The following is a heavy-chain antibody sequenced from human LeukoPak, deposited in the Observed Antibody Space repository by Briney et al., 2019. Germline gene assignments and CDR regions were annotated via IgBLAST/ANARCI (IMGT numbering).Heavy chain of an antibody. J-gene: IGHJ4*02. Sequence: AGGSLRLSCAASGFTFSSYAMSWVRQAPGKGLEWVANINQPGSQKYHVDSVKGRFTISRDNARNSLFLQMNSLTADDTAVYYCARGLGKGSSDYWGQGTLVTVSS. CDR1: GFTFSSYA. CDR2: INQPGSQK. D-gene: IGHD6-6*01. V-gene: IGHV3-7*03. CDR3: ARGLGKGSSDY.